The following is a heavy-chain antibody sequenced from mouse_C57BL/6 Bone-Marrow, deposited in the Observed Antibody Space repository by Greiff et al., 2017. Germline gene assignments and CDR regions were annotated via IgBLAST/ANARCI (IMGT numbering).Heavy chain of an antibody. Sequence: VKLMESGPGLVQPSQSLSITCTVSGFSLTSYGVHWVRQSPGKGLEWLGGIWSDGSTDYNAAFISRLSISKDNSKSQVFFKMNSLQADDTAIYYCASRLGYYDYGAWFAYWGQGTLVTVSA. CDR3: ASRLGYYDYGAWFAY. CDR1: GFSLTSYG. J-gene: IGHJ3*01. V-gene: IGHV2-2*01. CDR2: IWSDGST. D-gene: IGHD2-4*01.